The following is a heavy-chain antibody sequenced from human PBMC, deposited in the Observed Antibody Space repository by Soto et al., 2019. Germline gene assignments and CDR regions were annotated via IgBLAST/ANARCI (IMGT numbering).Heavy chain of an antibody. CDR2: IISILGIA. D-gene: IGHD2-15*01. CDR3: ARTPIGQSDY. J-gene: IGHJ4*02. V-gene: IGHV1-69*02. CDR1: GGTVSSYT. Sequence: QVQLVQSGAEVKKPGSSVKVSCKASGGTVSSYTISWVRQAPGQGLEWMGRIISILGIANYAQKFQGRVTITADKSTSTDYLELSSLRCEDTAVYHCARTPIGQSDYWGQGTLVTVSS.